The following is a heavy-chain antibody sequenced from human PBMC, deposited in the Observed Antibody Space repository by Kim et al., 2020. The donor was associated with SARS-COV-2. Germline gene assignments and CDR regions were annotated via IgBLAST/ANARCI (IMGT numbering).Heavy chain of an antibody. J-gene: IGHJ5*02. CDR3: ARLPSTTLWFDP. V-gene: IGHV5-51*01. D-gene: IGHD1-7*01. Sequence: RYSPSFQGQVTISADKSISTAYLQWSSLKASDTAMYYCARLPSTTLWFDPWGQGTLVTVSS.